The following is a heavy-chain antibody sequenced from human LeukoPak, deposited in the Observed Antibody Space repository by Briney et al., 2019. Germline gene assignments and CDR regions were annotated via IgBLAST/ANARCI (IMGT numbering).Heavy chain of an antibody. V-gene: IGHV4-4*07. J-gene: IGHJ4*02. CDR2: IYTSGST. Sequence: PSETLSLTCTVSGGSISSYYWSWIRQPAGKGLEWIGRIYTSGSTNYNPSLKSRVTMSVDTSKNQFSLKLSSVTAADTAVYYCAREAASVVVTARLFDYWGQGTLVTVSS. CDR3: AREAASVVVTARLFDY. CDR1: GGSISSYY. D-gene: IGHD2-21*02.